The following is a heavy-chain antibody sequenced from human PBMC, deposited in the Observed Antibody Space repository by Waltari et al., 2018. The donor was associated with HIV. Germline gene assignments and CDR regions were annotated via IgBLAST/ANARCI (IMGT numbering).Heavy chain of an antibody. J-gene: IGHJ4*02. CDR2: INNDGST. Sequence: EVQLVESGGGLVQPGGSLRLSCAASGFTFSSYWMHWVRQAQGKGLGWVSRINNDGSTSYADSVKGRFTISRDNAKNTLYLQMNSLRAEDTAVYYCARDPFTNYRAFDYWGQGTLVTVSS. CDR3: ARDPFTNYRAFDY. V-gene: IGHV3-74*01. CDR1: GFTFSSYW. D-gene: IGHD1-7*01.